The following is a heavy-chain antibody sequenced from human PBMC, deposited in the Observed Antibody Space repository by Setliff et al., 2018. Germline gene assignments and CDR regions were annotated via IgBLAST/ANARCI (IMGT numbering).Heavy chain of an antibody. CDR3: ARRHLLSWFDS. CDR2: INPNSGGT. Sequence: ASVKVSCKASGYTFTGYYMHWVRQAPGQGLEWMGWINPNSGGTNYAQKFQGWVTMTRDTSISTAYMELSRLRSDDTALYYCARRHLLSWFDSWGQGHLVTVSS. J-gene: IGHJ5*01. CDR1: GYTFTGYY. V-gene: IGHV1-2*04.